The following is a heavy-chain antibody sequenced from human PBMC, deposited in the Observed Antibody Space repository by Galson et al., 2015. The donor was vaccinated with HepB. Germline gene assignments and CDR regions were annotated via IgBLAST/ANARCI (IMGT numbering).Heavy chain of an antibody. J-gene: IGHJ4*02. CDR1: GFTFDDYA. CDR3: AKDRITGTTEAGYYFDY. CDR2: ISWNSGSI. Sequence: SLRLSCAASGFTFDDYAMHWVRQAPGKGLEWVSGISWNSGSIGYADSVKGRFTISRDNAKNSLYLQMNSLRAEDTALYYCAKDRITGTTEAGYYFDYWGQGTLVTVSS. V-gene: IGHV3-9*01. D-gene: IGHD1-7*01.